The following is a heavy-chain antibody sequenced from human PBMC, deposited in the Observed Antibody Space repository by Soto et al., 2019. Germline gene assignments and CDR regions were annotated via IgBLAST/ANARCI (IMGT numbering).Heavy chain of an antibody. Sequence: VQLVQSGAEVKKPGASVKVSCKASGYTFTGYYMHWVRQAPGQGLEWMGWINPNSGGTNYAQKFQGWVTMTRDTSRSMAYLGLSRLRSNDTAVYYFSSGHGSGSYSDDYYYYYGMDVWSQGTTVTVSS. D-gene: IGHD3-10*01. J-gene: IGHJ6*02. CDR2: INPNSGGT. CDR1: GYTFTGYY. V-gene: IGHV1-2*04. CDR3: SSGHGSGSYSDDYYYYYGMDV.